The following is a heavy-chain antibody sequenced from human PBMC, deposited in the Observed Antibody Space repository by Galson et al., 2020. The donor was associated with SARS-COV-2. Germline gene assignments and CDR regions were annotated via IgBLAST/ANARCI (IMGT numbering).Heavy chain of an antibody. CDR1: GYTLTELS. CDR3: ATGAPVGATGWFDP. Sequence: ASVKVSCKVSGYTLTELSMHWVRQAPGKGLARLGGFDPEDGETIYAQKFQGRVTMTEDTSTDTAYMELSSLRSEDTAVYYCATGAPVGATGWFDPWGQGTLVTVSS. J-gene: IGHJ5*02. D-gene: IGHD1-26*01. CDR2: FDPEDGET. V-gene: IGHV1-24*01.